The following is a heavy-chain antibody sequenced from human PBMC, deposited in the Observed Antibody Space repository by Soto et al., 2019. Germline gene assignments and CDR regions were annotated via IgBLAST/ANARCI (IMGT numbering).Heavy chain of an antibody. CDR1: GGSFSGYY. D-gene: IGHD6-6*01. V-gene: IGHV4-34*01. Sequence: SETLSLTCAVYGGSFSGYYWSWIRQPPGKGLEWIGEINHSGSTNYNPSLKSRVTISVDTSKNQFSLKLSSVTAADTAVYYCARVGLAARLLDYWGQGTLVTVSS. CDR2: INHSGST. J-gene: IGHJ4*02. CDR3: ARVGLAARLLDY.